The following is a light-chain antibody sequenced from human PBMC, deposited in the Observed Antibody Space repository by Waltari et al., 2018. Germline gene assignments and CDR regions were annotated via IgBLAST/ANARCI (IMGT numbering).Light chain of an antibody. CDR1: QSVSSSS. J-gene: IGKJ4*01. Sequence: EIVLTQSPGTLSLSPGERAPLSCRASQSVSSSSLAWYQQQRGQAPRLLLYGVSSRATGIPDRFSGSGSGTDFTLTVSRLEPEDFAVYYCQQYGSSPVTFGGGTKVEIK. CDR3: QQYGSSPVT. V-gene: IGKV3-20*01. CDR2: GVS.